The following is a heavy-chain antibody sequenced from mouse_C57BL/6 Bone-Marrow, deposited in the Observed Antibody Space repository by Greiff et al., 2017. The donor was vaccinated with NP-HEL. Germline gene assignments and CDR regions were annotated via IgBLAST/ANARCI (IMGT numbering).Heavy chain of an antibody. Sequence: VQLQQSGPELVKPGASVKISCKASGYTFTDYYMNWVKQSHGKSLEWIGDINPNNGGTSYNQQFKGKATLTVDKSSSTAYMELRSLTSEDSAVYYCARSDYYYGSSYVWYFDVWGTGTTVTVSS. CDR1: GYTFTDYY. V-gene: IGHV1-26*01. CDR2: INPNNGGT. D-gene: IGHD1-1*01. CDR3: ARSDYYYGSSYVWYFDV. J-gene: IGHJ1*03.